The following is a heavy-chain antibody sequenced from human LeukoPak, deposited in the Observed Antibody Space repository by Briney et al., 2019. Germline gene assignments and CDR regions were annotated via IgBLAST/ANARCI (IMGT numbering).Heavy chain of an antibody. D-gene: IGHD1-26*01. CDR1: GYTFTGYY. Sequence: ASEKVSCKASGYTFTGYYMHWVRQAPGQGLEWMGWINPNSGGTNYAQKLQGRVTMTTDTSTSTAYMELRSLRSDDTAVYYCARCGSYDYYYGMDVWGQGTTVTVSS. CDR2: INPNSGGT. V-gene: IGHV1-2*02. CDR3: ARCGSYDYYYGMDV. J-gene: IGHJ6*02.